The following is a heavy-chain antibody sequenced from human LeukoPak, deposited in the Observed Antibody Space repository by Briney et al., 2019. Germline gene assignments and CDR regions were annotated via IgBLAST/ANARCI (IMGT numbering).Heavy chain of an antibody. CDR2: ISAYSGNT. CDR3: ARASGYGDYVGNSLIWLDP. CDR1: GYTFTSYD. Sequence: GASVKVSCKASGYTFTSYDINWVRQAPGQGLEWMGWISAYSGNTNYAQKFQDRVTLTTDTSTSTAYMEVRSLRSDDTAVYYCARASGYGDYVGNSLIWLDPWGQGTLVTVSS. D-gene: IGHD4-23*01. V-gene: IGHV1-18*01. J-gene: IGHJ5*02.